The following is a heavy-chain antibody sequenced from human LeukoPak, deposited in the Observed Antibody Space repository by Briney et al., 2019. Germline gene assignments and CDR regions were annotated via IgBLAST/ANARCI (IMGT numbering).Heavy chain of an antibody. J-gene: IGHJ6*02. V-gene: IGHV5-51*01. D-gene: IGHD2-8*01. Sequence: GESLKISCKASGYSCTTHWIGWVRQMPGKGLEWMGIIYPGDSDITYSPSFQGQVTISADKSISTAYLQWSSLKASDTAIYYCARRQASCTNGVCYTLFDMDVWGQGTTLTVSS. CDR2: IYPGDSDI. CDR3: ARRQASCTNGVCYTLFDMDV. CDR1: GYSCTTHW.